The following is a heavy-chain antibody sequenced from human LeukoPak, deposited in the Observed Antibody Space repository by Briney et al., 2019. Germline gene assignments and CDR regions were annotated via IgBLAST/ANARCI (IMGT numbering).Heavy chain of an antibody. CDR1: GFTFDDYG. V-gene: IGHV3-20*01. J-gene: IGHJ6*03. D-gene: IGHD6-13*01. CDR2: INWNGGST. CDR3: ARGGSSWYYYYMDV. Sequence: GGSLRLSCAASGFTFDDYGMSWVRQAPGKGLEWVSGINWNGGSTGYADSVKGRFTISRDNAKNSRYLQMNSLRAEDTALYHCARGGSSWYYYYMDVWGKGTTVTVSS.